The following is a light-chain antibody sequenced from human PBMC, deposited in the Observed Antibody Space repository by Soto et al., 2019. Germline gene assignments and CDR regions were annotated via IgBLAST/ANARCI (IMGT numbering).Light chain of an antibody. J-gene: IGLJ1*01. CDR3: SSSAGNQHV. CDR1: RSDVGGYEY. CDR2: EVT. Sequence: KPPNTYDSVGRSVTQTHHGTRSDVGGYEYVSWYQQRPGKAPKLMIYEVTKRPSGVPDRFSGSQSGNTASLTVSGLEAEDEANYYCSSSAGNQHVFRTGTWVSV. V-gene: IGLV2-8*01.